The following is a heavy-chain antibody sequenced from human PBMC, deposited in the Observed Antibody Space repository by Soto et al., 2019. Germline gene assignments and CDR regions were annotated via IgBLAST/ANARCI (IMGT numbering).Heavy chain of an antibody. J-gene: IGHJ4*02. Sequence: QVQLVQSGAEVKKPGASVKVSCKVSGYTLTELSMHLVRQAPGQGLEWMGGFATEDGEPIYAQKFQCRVTMTEDTSTYKAYMELSSLRSEDTAVYCCATDRAGGSYYDYWGQGTLVTVSS. D-gene: IGHD1-26*01. CDR1: GYTLTELS. CDR2: FATEDGEP. V-gene: IGHV1-24*01. CDR3: ATDRAGGSYYDY.